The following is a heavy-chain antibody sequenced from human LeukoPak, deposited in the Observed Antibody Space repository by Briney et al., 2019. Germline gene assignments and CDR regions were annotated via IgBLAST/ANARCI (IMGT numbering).Heavy chain of an antibody. CDR2: INYSGST. J-gene: IGHJ4*02. CDR3: AASGMTTVTFFDY. Sequence: SETLSLTCTVSGGSVSSTTYYWSWIRQPPGKGLEWIASINYSGSTYYNPSLKSRVTISVDTSKNQFSLKLSSVTAADTAVYYCAASGMTTVTFFDYWGQGTLVTVSS. D-gene: IGHD4-17*01. V-gene: IGHV4-39*01. CDR1: GGSVSSTTYY.